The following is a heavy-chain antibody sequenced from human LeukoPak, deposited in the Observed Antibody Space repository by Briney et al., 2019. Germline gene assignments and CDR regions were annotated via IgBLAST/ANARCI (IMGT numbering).Heavy chain of an antibody. J-gene: IGHJ4*02. CDR2: ISGSGDSI. D-gene: IGHD6-25*01. CDR3: AEDFVVIGAAKPGI. V-gene: IGHV3-23*01. CDR1: GFTFSTYA. Sequence: GGSLRLSCAASGFTFSTYAMSWVRQAPGKGLEWVSSISGSGDSIYYVDSVKGRFTISSDNSKNMLYLQMNGLRAEDTAVYYCAEDFVVIGAAKPGIWGQGTLVTV.